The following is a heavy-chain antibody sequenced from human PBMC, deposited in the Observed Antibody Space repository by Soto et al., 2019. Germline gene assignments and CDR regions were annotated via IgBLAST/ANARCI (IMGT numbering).Heavy chain of an antibody. CDR3: AKDSALPYSGSFFDY. CDR2: ISGSGGDT. CDR1: GFTFSSYS. D-gene: IGHD1-26*01. V-gene: IGHV3-23*01. J-gene: IGHJ4*02. Sequence: GGSLRLSCAAPGFTFSSYSMSWVRQAPGKGLECVSSISGSGGDTFYAASVKGRFTISRDNSKNTLYLQMTGLRAEDTALYFCAKDSALPYSGSFFDYWGQGTLVTVSS.